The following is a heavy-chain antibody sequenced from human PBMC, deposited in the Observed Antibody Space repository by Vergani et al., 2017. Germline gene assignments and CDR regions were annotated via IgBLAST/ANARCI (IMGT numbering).Heavy chain of an antibody. Sequence: QVQLVQSGAEVKKPGASVKVSCKASGYTFTSYYMHWVRQAPGQGLEWVGIINPSGGSTSYAQKFQGRVTMTRDTYTSTVYMELRSLRSEDTAVYYCARGTYYYDSSGYYLDAFDIWGQGTMVTVSS. D-gene: IGHD3-22*01. CDR3: ARGTYYYDSSGYYLDAFDI. CDR2: INPSGGST. V-gene: IGHV1-46*03. CDR1: GYTFTSYY. J-gene: IGHJ3*02.